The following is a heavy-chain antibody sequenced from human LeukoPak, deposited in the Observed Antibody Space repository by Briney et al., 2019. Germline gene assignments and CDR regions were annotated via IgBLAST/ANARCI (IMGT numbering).Heavy chain of an antibody. D-gene: IGHD2-15*01. CDR2: ISYDGRDK. CDR1: GFTFSSYG. Sequence: PGGSLRLSCAASGFTFSSYGMHWVRQAPGKGLEWVAVISYDGRDKYYADSVKGRFTISRDNAKNTLYLQMNSLRAEDTAVYYCARAGRYCSGGSCYNYWGQGTLVTVSS. CDR3: ARAGRYCSGGSCYNY. J-gene: IGHJ4*02. V-gene: IGHV3-30*03.